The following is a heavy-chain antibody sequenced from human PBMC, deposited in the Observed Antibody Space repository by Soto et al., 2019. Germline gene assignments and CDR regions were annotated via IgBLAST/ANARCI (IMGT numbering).Heavy chain of an antibody. V-gene: IGHV1-69*06. CDR1: GGTFSGYA. J-gene: IGHJ4*02. CDR2: IIPIFGTA. CDR3: ASGPLRMATTAGFDE. Sequence: SVKVACTASGGTFSGYAISWVRQAPGQGLEWMGGIIPIFGTANYAQKFQGRVTITADKSTSTAYMELSSLRSEDTAVYYCASGPLRMATTAGFDEWGQGTRGTVCS. D-gene: IGHD5-12*01.